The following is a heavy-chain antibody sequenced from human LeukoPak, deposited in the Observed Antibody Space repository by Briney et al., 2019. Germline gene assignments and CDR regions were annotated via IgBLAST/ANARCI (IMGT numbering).Heavy chain of an antibody. CDR3: ASSPSGWYLYDY. CDR1: GFTFDDYA. J-gene: IGHJ4*02. D-gene: IGHD6-19*01. V-gene: IGHV3-9*01. Sequence: GGSLRLSCAASGFTFDDYAMHWVRQAPGKGLEWVSGISWNSGSIGYADSVKGRFTISRDNAKNSLYLQMNSLRAEDTALYYCASSPSGWYLYDYWGQGTLVTVSS. CDR2: ISWNSGSI.